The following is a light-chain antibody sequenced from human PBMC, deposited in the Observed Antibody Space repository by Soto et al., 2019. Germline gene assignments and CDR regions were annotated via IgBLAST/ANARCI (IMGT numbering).Light chain of an antibody. J-gene: IGLJ2*01. CDR2: LDSDGSH. V-gene: IGLV4-69*01. CDR3: QTWGTGIHVV. CDR1: SGHSSYA. Sequence: QSVLTQSPSASASLGASVKLTCTLSSGHSSYAIAWHQQQPEKGPRYLLTLDSDGSHTKGDAIPARFSGSSSGAERYLTISSLQSEDEADYYCQTWGTGIHVVFGGGTKLTVL.